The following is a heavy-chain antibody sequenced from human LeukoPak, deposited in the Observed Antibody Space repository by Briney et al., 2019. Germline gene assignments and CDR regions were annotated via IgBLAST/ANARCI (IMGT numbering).Heavy chain of an antibody. V-gene: IGHV4-34*01. CDR1: GGSFSGYY. J-gene: IGHJ5*02. Sequence: SETLSLTCAVYGGSFSGYYWSWIRQPPGKGLEWIGETNHSGSTNYNPSLKSRVTMSVDTSKNQFSLKLSSVTAADTAVYYCARGRTNNWFDPWGQGTLVTVSS. CDR2: TNHSGST. CDR3: ARGRTNNWFDP. D-gene: IGHD2-8*01.